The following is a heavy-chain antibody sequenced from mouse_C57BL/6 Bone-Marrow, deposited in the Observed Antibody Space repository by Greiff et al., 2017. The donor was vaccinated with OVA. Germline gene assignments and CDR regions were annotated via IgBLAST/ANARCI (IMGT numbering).Heavy chain of an antibody. V-gene: IGHV1-81*01. Sequence: VKLVESGAELARPGASVKLSCKASGYTFTSYGISWVKQRTGQGLEWIGEIYPRSGNTYYNEKFKGKATLTADKSSSTAYMELRSLTSEDSAVYFCAREGLYAMDYWGQGTSVTVSS. CDR3: AREGLYAMDY. J-gene: IGHJ4*01. CDR2: IYPRSGNT. D-gene: IGHD3-3*01. CDR1: GYTFTSYG.